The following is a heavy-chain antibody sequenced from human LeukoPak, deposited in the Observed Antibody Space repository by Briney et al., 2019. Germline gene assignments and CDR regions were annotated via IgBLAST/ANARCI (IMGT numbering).Heavy chain of an antibody. J-gene: IGHJ5*02. Sequence: GGSLRLSCAASGFTFSSYSMNWVRQAPGKGLEWVSSISSSSSYIYYADSVKGRLTISRDNAKNSLYLQMNSLRAEDTAVYYCARGLELNWFDPWGQGTLVTVSS. D-gene: IGHD1-7*01. CDR3: ARGLELNWFDP. CDR2: ISSSSSYI. CDR1: GFTFSSYS. V-gene: IGHV3-21*01.